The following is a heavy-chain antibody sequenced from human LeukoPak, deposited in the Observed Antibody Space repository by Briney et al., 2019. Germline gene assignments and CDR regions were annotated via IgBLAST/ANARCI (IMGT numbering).Heavy chain of an antibody. V-gene: IGHV3-74*01. CDR3: ARDRVYGSGSSDC. CDR1: GFTFTSHW. Sequence: GGSLRLSCTASGFTFTSHWMHWVRQVPGKGLVWVPRTNGDGSGTNHADSVKGRFTISRDNAKNTLYLQMNSLRVEDTAVYYCARDRVYGSGSSDCWGQGTLVTVSS. J-gene: IGHJ4*02. CDR2: TNGDGSGT. D-gene: IGHD3-10*01.